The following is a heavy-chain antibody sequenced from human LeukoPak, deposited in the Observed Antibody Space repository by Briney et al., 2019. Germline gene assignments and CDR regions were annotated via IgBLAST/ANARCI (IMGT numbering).Heavy chain of an antibody. Sequence: SETLSLTCTVSGGSISSGSYYWSWIRQPAGKGLEWIGRIYTSGSTNYNPSLKSRVTISVDTSKNQFSLKLSSVTAADTAVYYCAMSQTSELYDFWSGGSARYNWFDPWGQGTLVTVSS. J-gene: IGHJ5*02. CDR1: GGSISSGSYY. CDR2: IYTSGST. V-gene: IGHV4-61*02. CDR3: AMSQTSELYDFWSGGSARYNWFDP. D-gene: IGHD3-3*01.